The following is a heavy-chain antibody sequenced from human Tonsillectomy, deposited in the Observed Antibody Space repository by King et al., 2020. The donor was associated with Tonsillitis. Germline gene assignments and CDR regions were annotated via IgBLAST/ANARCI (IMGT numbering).Heavy chain of an antibody. D-gene: IGHD1-26*01. CDR3: ARDHTGIDAFDN. Sequence: QLQESGPGLVKPSETLSLTCTVSGGSVTTFFWSWIRQPPGKGLEWIGYIYYSGGIKYNPSLKSRVTISVDTSKNQFSLRLSSVTAADTAMYYCARDHTGIDAFDNW. J-gene: IGHJ3*02. CDR2: IYYSGGI. V-gene: IGHV4-59*02. CDR1: GGSVTTFF.